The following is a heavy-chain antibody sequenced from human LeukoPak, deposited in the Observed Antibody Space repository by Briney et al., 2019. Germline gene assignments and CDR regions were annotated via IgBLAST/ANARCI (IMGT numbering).Heavy chain of an antibody. CDR3: ARNVVVAASAFDI. D-gene: IGHD2-15*01. Sequence: GESLKISCKGSGYSFTSYWIGWVRQMPGKGLEWMGNIYPGDSDTRYSPSFQGQVTISADKSISTAYLQWSSLKASDTAMYYCARNVVVAASAFDIWGQGTMVTVSS. CDR2: IYPGDSDT. V-gene: IGHV5-51*01. CDR1: GYSFTSYW. J-gene: IGHJ3*02.